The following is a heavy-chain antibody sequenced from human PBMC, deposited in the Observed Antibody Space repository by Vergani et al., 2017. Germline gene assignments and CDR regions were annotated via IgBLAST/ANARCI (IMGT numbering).Heavy chain of an antibody. Sequence: QVQLQQWGAGLLKPSETLSLTCAVYGGSFSGYYWSWIRQPPGKGLEWIGEINHSGSTNYNPSLKSRVTISVDTSKNQFSLKLSSVTAADTAVYYCARGRNCSSTSCYRSGYNWFDPWGQGTLVTVSS. V-gene: IGHV4-34*01. D-gene: IGHD2-2*01. CDR1: GGSFSGYY. J-gene: IGHJ5*02. CDR3: ARGRNCSSTSCYRSGYNWFDP. CDR2: INHSGST.